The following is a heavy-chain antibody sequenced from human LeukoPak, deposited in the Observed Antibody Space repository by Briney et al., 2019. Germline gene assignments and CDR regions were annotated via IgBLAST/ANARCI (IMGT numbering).Heavy chain of an antibody. CDR2: IYYSGST. Sequence: SETLSLTCTVSGGSISSSSYYWGWIRQPPGKGLEWIGSIYYSGSTYYNPSLKSRVTISVDTSKNQFSLKLSSVTAADTAAYYCAVSGDGYNYDPFDYWGQGTLVTVSS. CDR3: AVSGDGYNYDPFDY. CDR1: GGSISSSSYY. V-gene: IGHV4-39*07. D-gene: IGHD5-24*01. J-gene: IGHJ4*02.